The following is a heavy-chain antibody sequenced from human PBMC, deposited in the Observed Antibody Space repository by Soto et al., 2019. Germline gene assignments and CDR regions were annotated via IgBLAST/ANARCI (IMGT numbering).Heavy chain of an antibody. CDR2: IIPIFGTA. D-gene: IGHD2-2*01. J-gene: IGHJ6*02. CDR1: GDTFSSYA. CDR3: ARDKYQLLHYYYGMDV. V-gene: IGHV1-69*01. Sequence: QVQLVQSGAEVKKPGSSVKVSCKASGDTFSSYAISWVRQAPGQGLEWMGGIIPIFGTANYAQKFQGRVTITADESTSTAYMELSSLRSEDTAVYYCARDKYQLLHYYYGMDVWGQGTTVTVSS.